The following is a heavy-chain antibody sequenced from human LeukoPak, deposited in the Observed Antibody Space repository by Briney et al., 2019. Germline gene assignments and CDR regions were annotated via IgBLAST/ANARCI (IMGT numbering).Heavy chain of an antibody. V-gene: IGHV4-59*08. Sequence: SETLSLTCTVSGAXISSYYWSWIRQPPGKGLEWIGYINYSGSTNYNPSLKSRVTTSVDTSKNQFSLKLSSVTAADTAVYYCARLFRLRLGELSSFRYYFDYWGQGTLVTVSS. CDR2: INYSGST. J-gene: IGHJ4*02. CDR1: GAXISSYY. D-gene: IGHD3-16*02. CDR3: ARLFRLRLGELSSFRYYFDY.